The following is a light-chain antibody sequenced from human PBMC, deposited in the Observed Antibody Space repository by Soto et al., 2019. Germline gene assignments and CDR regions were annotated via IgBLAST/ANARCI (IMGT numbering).Light chain of an antibody. V-gene: IGKV1-5*03. CDR2: KGS. Sequence: DFKMPQLPSTLSAPVGNGFTITCRAVQSISTWWAGYQQKPGKAPRLLFYKGSSLESGVPSRFSASGSGTEFTLTISSLQPDDFATYYCQQYNSYWTFGQGTKVEIK. J-gene: IGKJ1*01. CDR1: QSISTW. CDR3: QQYNSYWT.